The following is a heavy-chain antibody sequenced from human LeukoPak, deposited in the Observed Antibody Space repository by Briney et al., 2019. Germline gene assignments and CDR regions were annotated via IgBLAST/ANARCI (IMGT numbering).Heavy chain of an antibody. J-gene: IGHJ4*02. CDR2: MNPNSGNT. Sequence: ASVKVSCKASGYTFTSYDINWVRQATGQGLEWMGWMNPNSGNTGYAQKFQGRVTITRNTSISTAYMELSSLRSEDTAVYYCAREVTYYDILTGYFPTRGVLFDYWGQGTLVTVSS. CDR1: GYTFTSYD. D-gene: IGHD3-9*01. V-gene: IGHV1-8*03. CDR3: AREVTYYDILTGYFPTRGVLFDY.